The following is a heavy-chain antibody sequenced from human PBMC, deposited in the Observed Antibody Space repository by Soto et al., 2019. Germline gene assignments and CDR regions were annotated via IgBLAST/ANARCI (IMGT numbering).Heavy chain of an antibody. CDR2: MNPNSGNT. J-gene: IGHJ4*02. V-gene: IGHV1-8*01. CDR3: AGWYGGYEDY. Sequence: QVQLVQSGAEVKKPGASVKVSCKASGYTFTSYDINWVRQATGQGLEWMGWMNPNSGNTGYAQKFHGRVTMPRKTSIDTANMELSSLRSEDTTVYYCAGWYGGYEDYWGQGTLVTVSS. CDR1: GYTFTSYD. D-gene: IGHD5-12*01.